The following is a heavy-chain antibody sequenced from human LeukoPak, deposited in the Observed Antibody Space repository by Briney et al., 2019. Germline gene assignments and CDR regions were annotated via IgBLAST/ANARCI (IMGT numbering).Heavy chain of an antibody. CDR1: GYTFTGYY. CDR2: INPNSGGA. V-gene: IGHV1-2*02. Sequence: ASVKVSCKASGYTFTGYYMHWVRQAPGQGLEWMGWINPNSGGAKYAQKFQGRVTMTRDTSIRTAYMELSRLRSDDTAVYYCARVDDRGHYYDSSGPRKLFDYWGQGTLVTVSS. J-gene: IGHJ4*02. CDR3: ARVDDRGHYYDSSGPRKLFDY. D-gene: IGHD3-22*01.